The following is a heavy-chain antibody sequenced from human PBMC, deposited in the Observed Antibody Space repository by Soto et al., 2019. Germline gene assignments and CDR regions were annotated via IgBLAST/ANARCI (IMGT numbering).Heavy chain of an antibody. CDR1: GGSISSGDYY. V-gene: IGHV4-30-4*01. Sequence: SETLSLTCTVSGGSISSGDYYWSWIRQPPGKGLEWIGYIFYSGSTYYNPSLKSRVTISVDTSKNQFSLKLNSVTAADTAVYYCASAFFYCSDGSCYGWFDPWGQGNLVTVSS. CDR2: IFYSGST. CDR3: ASAFFYCSDGSCYGWFDP. J-gene: IGHJ5*02. D-gene: IGHD2-15*01.